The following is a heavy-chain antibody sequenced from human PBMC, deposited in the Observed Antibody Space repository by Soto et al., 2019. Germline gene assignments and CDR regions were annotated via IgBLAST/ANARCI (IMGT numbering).Heavy chain of an antibody. J-gene: IGHJ4*02. V-gene: IGHV1-3*04. CDR1: GYTFKSYQ. CDR2: INISNGNT. Sequence: GASVKVSCKASGYTFKSYQIYWVRQAPGQSLECMGWINISNGNTEYSQNFQGRVTMTRDTSASTAYMELSSLRSEDTAVYYCARDTDLTLVTTLDYWGQGTPVTVSS. D-gene: IGHD4-17*01. CDR3: ARDTDLTLVTTLDY.